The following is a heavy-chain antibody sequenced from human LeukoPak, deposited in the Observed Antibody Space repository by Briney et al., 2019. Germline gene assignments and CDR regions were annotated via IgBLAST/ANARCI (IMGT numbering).Heavy chain of an antibody. J-gene: IGHJ4*02. CDR3: AKDFVYGSRFPRPLDY. Sequence: GGSLRLSCAASGFTFSSYSMNWVRQAPGKGLEWVLSISSSSSYIYYADSVKGRFTISRDNAKNSLYLQMNSLRADDTARYYCAKDFVYGSRFPRPLDYWGQGTLVTVSS. V-gene: IGHV3-21*04. CDR2: ISSSSSYI. D-gene: IGHD3-3*01. CDR1: GFTFSSYS.